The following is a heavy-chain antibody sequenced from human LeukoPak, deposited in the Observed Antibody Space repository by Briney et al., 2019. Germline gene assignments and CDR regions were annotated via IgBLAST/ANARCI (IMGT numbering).Heavy chain of an antibody. CDR2: ITSSSSYI. CDR3: AREMLAAVAAQS. V-gene: IGHV3-21*01. J-gene: IGHJ5*02. D-gene: IGHD6-19*01. CDR1: GFTFSSYW. Sequence: NPGGSLRLSCAASGFTFSSYWMSWVRQAPGKGLEWVSSITSSSSYIYYADSVKGRFTISRDNAKNSLYLQMNSLRAEDTAVYYCAREMLAAVAAQSWGQGTLVTVSS.